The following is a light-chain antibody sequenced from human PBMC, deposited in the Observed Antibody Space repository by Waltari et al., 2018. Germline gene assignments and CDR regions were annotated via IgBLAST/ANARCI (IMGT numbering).Light chain of an antibody. CDR1: GSNIGSNY. V-gene: IGLV1-47*01. CDR3: ATWDDTVSGYV. J-gene: IGLJ1*01. Sequence: HSVLTQPPSASGTPGQRVTISCSGSGSNIGSNYVHWYEQFPGTAPKLLICRNNLRPPGVPDRFSGSKSGTSASLAISGLRSEDEADYYCATWDDTVSGYVFGGGTTVTVL. CDR2: RNN.